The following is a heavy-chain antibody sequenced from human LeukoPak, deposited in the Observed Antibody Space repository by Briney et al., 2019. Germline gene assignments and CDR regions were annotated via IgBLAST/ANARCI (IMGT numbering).Heavy chain of an antibody. J-gene: IGHJ4*02. D-gene: IGHD3-22*01. CDR3: ARDGVVVVPHGYFDY. CDR1: GFTFSSYA. CDR2: ISYDGSNK. V-gene: IGHV3-30-3*01. Sequence: GRSLRLSCAASGFTFSSYAMHWVRQAPGKGLEWVAVISYDGSNKYYADSVKGRFTISRDNSKNTLYLQMNSLRAEDTAVYYCARDGVVVVPHGYFDYWGQGTLVTVSS.